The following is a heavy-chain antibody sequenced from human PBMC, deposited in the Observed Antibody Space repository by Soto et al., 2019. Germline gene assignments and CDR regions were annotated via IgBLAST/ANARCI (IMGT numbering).Heavy chain of an antibody. CDR1: GYSFSIFW. J-gene: IGHJ4*02. D-gene: IGHD3-22*01. CDR3: ARLGYDSSEYPFAY. CDR2: IYPADSDT. V-gene: IGHV5-51*01. Sequence: EVQLVQSGAEVKKPGESLKISCKVSGYSFSIFWSGWVRQMPGKGLEWLGVIYPADSDTRYSPSFEGQVTISADKSFSTVYLQWSSLKASDTAMYYCARLGYDSSEYPFAYWGQGTLVTVSS.